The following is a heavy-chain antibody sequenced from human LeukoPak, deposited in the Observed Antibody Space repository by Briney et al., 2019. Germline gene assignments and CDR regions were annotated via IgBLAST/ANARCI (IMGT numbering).Heavy chain of an antibody. CDR3: ARGLRTLIAARPSAFDI. J-gene: IGHJ3*02. CDR2: IIHSGKT. Sequence: SVTLSLTCAVYGGSFSGYYWSWIRQPPGKGLEWFGEIIHSGKTNEHPSLKSRVTISVDTSKNQFSLKLSSVTAADTAVYYCARGLRTLIAARPSAFDIWGQGTMVTVS. V-gene: IGHV4-34*01. D-gene: IGHD6-6*01. CDR1: GGSFSGYY.